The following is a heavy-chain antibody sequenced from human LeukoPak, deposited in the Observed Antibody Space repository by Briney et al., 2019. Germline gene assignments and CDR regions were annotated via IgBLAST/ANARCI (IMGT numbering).Heavy chain of an antibody. V-gene: IGHV3-23*01. CDR2: ISGSGGSR. CDR3: ARPKSSSGWNFDY. CDR1: GFTFSS. Sequence: PGGSLRLSCAASGFTFSSWVRQAPGKGLEWVSTISGSGGSRSYADSVKGRFTISRDNSKNSLYLQMNSLRAEDTAVYYCARPKSSSGWNFDYWGQGTLVTVSS. D-gene: IGHD6-19*01. J-gene: IGHJ4*02.